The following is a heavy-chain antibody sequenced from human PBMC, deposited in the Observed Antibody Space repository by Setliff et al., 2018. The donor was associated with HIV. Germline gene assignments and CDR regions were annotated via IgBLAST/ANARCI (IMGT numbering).Heavy chain of an antibody. J-gene: IGHJ5*02. V-gene: IGHV3-23*01. D-gene: IGHD3-10*01. CDR2: ISGSGGST. Sequence: GGSLRLSCAASGFTFSSYAMTWVRQAPGKGLELVSAISGSGGSTYYADSVKGRFIISRDNSKNTLYLQMNSLRAQDTAIYYCAKDPRGSMVRGLINYFDPWGQGTLVTVSS. CDR3: AKDPRGSMVRGLINYFDP. CDR1: GFTFSSYA.